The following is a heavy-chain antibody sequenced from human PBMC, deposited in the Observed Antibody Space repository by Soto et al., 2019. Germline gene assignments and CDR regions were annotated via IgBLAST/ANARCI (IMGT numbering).Heavy chain of an antibody. D-gene: IGHD3-16*01. J-gene: IGHJ4*02. CDR2: TSYDGSNK. CDR3: ARWGTTGGLDV. CDR1: GFTFRSYV. V-gene: IGHV3-30*19. Sequence: QVQLVESGGGVVQPGTSLRLSCVGSGFTFRSYVIHWVRQAPGKGLEWVALTSYDGSNKHYDDSVKGRFTISRDNSRNTVDLQMDNLRLEDTALYYCARWGTTGGLDVWGQGTLVSVSS.